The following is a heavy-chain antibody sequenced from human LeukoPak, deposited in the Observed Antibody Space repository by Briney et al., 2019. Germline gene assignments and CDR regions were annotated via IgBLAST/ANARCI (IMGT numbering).Heavy chain of an antibody. Sequence: ASVKVSCKASGYTFTSYGISWVRQAPGQGLEWMGWMNPNSGNTGYAQKFQGRVTITRNTSISTAYMELSSLRSEDTAVYYCARGQSLWSGYYLDYYYMDVWGKGTTVTVSS. CDR1: GYTFTSYG. D-gene: IGHD3-3*01. CDR2: MNPNSGNT. V-gene: IGHV1-8*03. J-gene: IGHJ6*03. CDR3: ARGQSLWSGYYLDYYYMDV.